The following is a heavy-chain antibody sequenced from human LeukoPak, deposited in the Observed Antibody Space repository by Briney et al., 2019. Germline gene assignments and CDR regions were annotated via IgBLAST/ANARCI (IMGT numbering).Heavy chain of an antibody. D-gene: IGHD6-19*01. CDR3: ARAGSGSGWYFDY. CDR2: ISPYNGNT. Sequence: ASVQVSCKASGYDFTSVGITWVRRAPGQGLEWMGWISPYNGNTRYAQKFQGRVAMTTDTSTTTAYMELRGLRFNDTAVYYCARAGSGSGWYFDYWGRGTLVTVSS. V-gene: IGHV1-18*01. CDR1: GYDFTSVG. J-gene: IGHJ4*02.